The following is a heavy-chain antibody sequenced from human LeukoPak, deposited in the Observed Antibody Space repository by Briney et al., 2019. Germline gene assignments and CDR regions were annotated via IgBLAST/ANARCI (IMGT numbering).Heavy chain of an antibody. CDR1: GGSISSYY. D-gene: IGHD2-21*02. J-gene: IGHJ4*02. CDR3: ARSYCGGDCSPYNFDY. CDR2: IYYSGST. Sequence: SETLSLTCTVSGGSISSYYWSWIRQPPGKGLEWIGYIYYSGSTNYNPSLKSRVTMSVDTSKNQFSLKLSSVTAADTAVYYCARSYCGGDCSPYNFDYWGQGTLVTVSS. V-gene: IGHV4-59*01.